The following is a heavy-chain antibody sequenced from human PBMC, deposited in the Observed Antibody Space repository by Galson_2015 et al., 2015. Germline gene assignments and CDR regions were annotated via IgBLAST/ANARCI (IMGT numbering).Heavy chain of an antibody. Sequence: SLRLSCAASGFTFITYSMHWVRQAPGKGLEWVALISYDGSNNYYADSVKGRFTISRDNSKNTLYLRMNSLRAEDTAVYYCASSYSSSWSDYFDYWGQGTLVTVSS. V-gene: IGHV3-30*01. CDR3: ASSYSSSWSDYFDY. D-gene: IGHD6-13*01. CDR2: ISYDGSNN. J-gene: IGHJ4*02. CDR1: GFTFITYS.